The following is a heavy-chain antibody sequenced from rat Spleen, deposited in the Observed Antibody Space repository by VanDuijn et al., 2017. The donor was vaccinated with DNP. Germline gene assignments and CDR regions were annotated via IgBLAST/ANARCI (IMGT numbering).Heavy chain of an antibody. D-gene: IGHD1-11*01. J-gene: IGHJ3*01. CDR1: GFTFSKYG. CDR3: ATGVYGGYADWFTY. Sequence: EVQLVESGGGLVQPGRSLKLSCAASGFTFSKYGMAWVRQAPTQGLEWVASISTNGGNSYYRDSVKGRFTISRDNAKNTQYLQMDSLRSEDTAIYYCATGVYGGYADWFTYWGLGTLVTVSS. CDR2: ISTNGGNS. V-gene: IGHV5S13*01.